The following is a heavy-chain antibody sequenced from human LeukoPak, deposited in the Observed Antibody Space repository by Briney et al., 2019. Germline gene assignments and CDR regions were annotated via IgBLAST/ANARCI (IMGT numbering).Heavy chain of an antibody. CDR2: IYSGGST. CDR3: ARGDYYDSSGYRD. CDR1: GFTVSSNY. J-gene: IGHJ4*02. Sequence: GGSLRLSCAASGFTVSSNYMSWVRQAPGKGLEWVSVIYSGGSTYYADSVKGRFTISRDNSKNTLYLQMNSLRAEGTAVYYCARGDYYDSSGYRDWGQGTLVTVSS. D-gene: IGHD3-22*01. V-gene: IGHV3-66*01.